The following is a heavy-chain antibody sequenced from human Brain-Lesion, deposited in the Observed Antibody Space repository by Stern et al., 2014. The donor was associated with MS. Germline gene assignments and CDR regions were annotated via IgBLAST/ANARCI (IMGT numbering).Heavy chain of an antibody. D-gene: IGHD2/OR15-2a*01. Sequence: VQLVQSGGGLVQPGGSLTISCTAAGFTFGNYWMTWVRQAPGKGLEGVAKLKADVAEKNYVDSVKGRFTISRDNARNSLYLQMNSLRVEDTALYYCARVYNTIYGIVTQRGSGMDVWGQGTTVIVSS. CDR1: GFTFGNYW. CDR3: ARVYNTIYGIVTQRGSGMDV. V-gene: IGHV3-7*01. CDR2: LKADVAEK. J-gene: IGHJ6*02.